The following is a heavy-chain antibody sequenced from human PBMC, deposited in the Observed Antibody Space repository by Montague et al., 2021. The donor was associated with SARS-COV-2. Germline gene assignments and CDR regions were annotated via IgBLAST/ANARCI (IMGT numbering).Heavy chain of an antibody. Sequence: SETLSLTYTVSGGSISGYHWSWIRQPPGKGPEWIGNIYDTGNTNYNPSLKSRVTISEDTSKNQFSLRLTSVTAADTAVYYCARDFRLQLWQTNYYFGLWGRGTLVSVSS. CDR1: GGSISGYH. CDR2: IYDTGNT. CDR3: ARDFRLQLWQTNYYFGL. J-gene: IGHJ2*01. V-gene: IGHV4-59*01. D-gene: IGHD5-18*01.